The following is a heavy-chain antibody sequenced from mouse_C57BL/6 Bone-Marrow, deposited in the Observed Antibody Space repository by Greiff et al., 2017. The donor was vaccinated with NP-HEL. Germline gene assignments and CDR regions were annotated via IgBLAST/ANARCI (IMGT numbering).Heavy chain of an antibody. CDR2: INPGSGGT. J-gene: IGHJ4*01. CDR1: GYAFTNYL. CDR3: ARDMDY. Sequence: VQLQQSGAELVRPGTSVKVSCKASGYAFTNYLIEWVKQRPGQGLAWIGVINPGSGGTNYNEKFKGKATLTADKSSSTAYMQLSSLTSEDSAVYFCARDMDYWGQGTSVTVSS. V-gene: IGHV1-54*01.